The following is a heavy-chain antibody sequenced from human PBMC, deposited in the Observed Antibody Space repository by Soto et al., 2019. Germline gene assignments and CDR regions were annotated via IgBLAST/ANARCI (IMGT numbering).Heavy chain of an antibody. CDR1: GFSLSNARMG. J-gene: IGHJ6*03. D-gene: IGHD2-2*01. CDR3: ARTSSLSMQYSYSYYMVV. CDR2: IFSNDEK. Sequence: SGPTLLNPTETLTLTCTVSGFSLSNARMGESWIRQPPGKALEWLAHIFSNDEKSYSKSLKSRLTISKDTSKSQVVLTMTNMDPVDTATYYCARTSSLSMQYSYSYYMVVRGKGTTVTVSS. V-gene: IGHV2-26*01.